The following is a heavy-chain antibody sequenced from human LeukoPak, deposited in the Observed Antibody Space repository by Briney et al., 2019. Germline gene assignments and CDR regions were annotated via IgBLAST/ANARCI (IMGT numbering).Heavy chain of an antibody. CDR1: GGSFSGYY. D-gene: IGHD5-12*01. J-gene: IGHJ4*02. Sequence: SETLSLTCAVYGGSFSGYYWTWIRQPPGKGPEWIGEINHSGSTNYNPSLKSRVTISVDTSKNQFSLKLSSVTAADTAVFYCARGGFSSYDSIRVGFDYWGQGTLVTVSS. CDR3: ARGGFSSYDSIRVGFDY. CDR2: INHSGST. V-gene: IGHV4-34*01.